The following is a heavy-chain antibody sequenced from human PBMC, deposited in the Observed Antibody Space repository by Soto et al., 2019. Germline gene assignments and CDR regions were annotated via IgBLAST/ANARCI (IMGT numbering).Heavy chain of an antibody. D-gene: IGHD5-12*01. CDR2: INPNNGGT. V-gene: IGHV1-2*04. CDR3: ARDRKMIVATTELDY. Sequence: AASVKVSCKASGYTFTSYGISWVRQAPGQGLEWMGWINPNNGGTNYAQKFQGWVTMTRDTSISTAYMELSRLRSDDTAVYYCARDRKMIVATTELDYWGQGTLVTVSS. CDR1: GYTFTSYG. J-gene: IGHJ4*02.